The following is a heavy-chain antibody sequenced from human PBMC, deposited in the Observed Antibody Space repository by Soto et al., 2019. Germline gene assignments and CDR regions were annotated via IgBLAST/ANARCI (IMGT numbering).Heavy chain of an antibody. CDR2: ISWDGGST. V-gene: IGHV3-43*01. CDR1: GFTFDDYT. J-gene: IGHJ6*02. CDR3: AKDSGAGYGDYYYYYGMDV. Sequence: GGSLRLSCAASGFTFDDYTMHWVRQAPGKGLEWVSLISWDGGSTYYADSVKGRFTISRDNSKNSLYLQMNSLRTEDTALYYCAKDSGAGYGDYYYYYGMDVWGQGTTVTVSS. D-gene: IGHD4-17*01.